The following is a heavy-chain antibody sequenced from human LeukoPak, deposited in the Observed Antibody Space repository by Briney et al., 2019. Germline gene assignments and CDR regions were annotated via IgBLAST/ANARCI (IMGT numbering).Heavy chain of an antibody. V-gene: IGHV3-48*01. CDR1: GFTFSSYS. CDR3: ARDPVLAHAFDI. J-gene: IGHJ3*02. Sequence: GGSLRLSCAASGFTFSSYSMNWVRQAPGKGLEWVSYISSSSTIYYADSVKGRFTISRDNAKNSLYLQMNSLRAEDTAVYYCARDPVLAHAFDIWGQGTMVTVSS. CDR2: ISSSSTI. D-gene: IGHD6-6*01.